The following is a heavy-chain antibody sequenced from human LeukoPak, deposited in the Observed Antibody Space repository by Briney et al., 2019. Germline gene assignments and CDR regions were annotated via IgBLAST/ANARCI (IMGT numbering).Heavy chain of an antibody. CDR2: INPNSGGT. CDR3: ARSVSKLAPLAEYFQQ. J-gene: IGHJ1*01. V-gene: IGHV1-2*02. Sequence: GSVKVSCKASGYTFTGYYMHWVRQAPGQGLEWMGWINPNSGGTNYAQKFQGRVTMTRDTSISTAYVELTSLRSDDTAVYYCARSVSKLAPLAEYFQQWGQGTLVTVSS. CDR1: GYTFTGYY. D-gene: IGHD5/OR15-5a*01.